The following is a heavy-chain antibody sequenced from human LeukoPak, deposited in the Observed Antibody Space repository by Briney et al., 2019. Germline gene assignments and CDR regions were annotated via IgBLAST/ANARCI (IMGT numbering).Heavy chain of an antibody. J-gene: IGHJ5*02. CDR1: GYTFASYW. CDR2: IFPGDSDA. V-gene: IGHV5-51*01. Sequence: GESLKISCKGSGYTFASYWIGWVRQMPRKGLEWMGYIFPGDSDATYSPSFQGQVAFSADRSINTAYLQWSSLKASDTAMYFCVRPPPQIWFDPWGQGTQVTVSS. CDR3: VRPPPQIWFDP.